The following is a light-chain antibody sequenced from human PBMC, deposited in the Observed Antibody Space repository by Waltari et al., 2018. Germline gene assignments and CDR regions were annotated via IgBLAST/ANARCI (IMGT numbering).Light chain of an antibody. CDR3: QHYLRLPVT. CDR1: QSVSRA. V-gene: IGKV3-20*01. CDR2: GAS. Sequence: EIVLTQSPGTLSLSLGERATVSCSASQSVSRALAWYQQKPGQAPRLLIYGASTRATGLPDRFSGSGSGTDFSLTISRLEPDDFAVYYCQHYLRLPVTFGQGTTVEI. J-gene: IGKJ1*01.